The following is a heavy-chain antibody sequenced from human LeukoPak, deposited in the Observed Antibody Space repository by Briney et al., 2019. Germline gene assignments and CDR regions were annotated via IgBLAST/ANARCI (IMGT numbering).Heavy chain of an antibody. D-gene: IGHD3-22*01. CDR3: ARHYYDSSGYYSVNFFDY. Sequence: GGSLRLSCAASGFTFDDHGMSWVRQAPGKGLEWVSGINWNGGSTGYADSVKGRFTISRDNAKNPLYLQMNSLTAEDTALYYCARHYYDSSGYYSVNFFDYWGQGTLVTVSS. J-gene: IGHJ4*02. CDR2: INWNGGST. CDR1: GFTFDDHG. V-gene: IGHV3-20*04.